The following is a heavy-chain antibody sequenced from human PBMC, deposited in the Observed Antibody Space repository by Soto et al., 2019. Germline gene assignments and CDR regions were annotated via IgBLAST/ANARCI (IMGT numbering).Heavy chain of an antibody. Sequence: PGGSLRLSCAASGFTFSSYGMHWVRQAPGKGLEWVAVIWYDGSNKYYADSVKGRFTISRDNSKNTLYLQMNSLRAEDTAVYYCARDINGRELLESYYYYGMDVWGQGTTVTVSS. CDR3: ARDINGRELLESYYYYGMDV. J-gene: IGHJ6*02. D-gene: IGHD1-26*01. CDR1: GFTFSSYG. CDR2: IWYDGSNK. V-gene: IGHV3-33*01.